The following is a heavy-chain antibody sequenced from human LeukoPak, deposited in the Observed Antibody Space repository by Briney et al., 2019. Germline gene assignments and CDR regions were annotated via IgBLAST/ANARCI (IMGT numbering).Heavy chain of an antibody. Sequence: SETLSLTCTVSGGSISSSSYYWGWIRQPPGKGLEWIGSIYYSGSTYYNPSLKSRVTISVDTSKNQFSLKLSSVTGADTAVYYCARDIVIGYYYGSGSYSGYYYGMDVWGQGTTVTVSS. CDR2: IYYSGST. J-gene: IGHJ6*02. V-gene: IGHV4-39*07. D-gene: IGHD3-10*01. CDR1: GGSISSSSYY. CDR3: ARDIVIGYYYGSGSYSGYYYGMDV.